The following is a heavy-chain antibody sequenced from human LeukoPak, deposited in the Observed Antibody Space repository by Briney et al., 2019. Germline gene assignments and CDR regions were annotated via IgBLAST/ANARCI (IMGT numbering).Heavy chain of an antibody. V-gene: IGHV1-69*06. D-gene: IGHD5-24*01. CDR3: ARDGDGYNYPFFDY. Sequence: SVKVSCKASGYTFTMYGITWVRQAPGQGLEWMGGIIPIFGTANYAQKFQGRVTITADKSTSTAYMELSSLRSEDTAVYYCARDGDGYNYPFFDYWGQGTLVTVSS. J-gene: IGHJ4*02. CDR1: GYTFTMYG. CDR2: IIPIFGTA.